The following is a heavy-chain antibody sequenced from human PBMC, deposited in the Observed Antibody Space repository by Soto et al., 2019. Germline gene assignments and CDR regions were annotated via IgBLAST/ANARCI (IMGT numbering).Heavy chain of an antibody. D-gene: IGHD3-10*01. CDR1: GGSISSFY. Sequence: QVQLQESGPGLVKPSETLSLNCTVSGGSISSFYWSWIRQSPGKGLEWIGYIYYTGSTVYNPSLKRRVTISLDTSKTQFSLKLSSVTAADTAVYYCARVMYGSGSYLHTFDYWGQGTLVTVSS. V-gene: IGHV4-59*01. CDR2: IYYTGST. CDR3: ARVMYGSGSYLHTFDY. J-gene: IGHJ4*02.